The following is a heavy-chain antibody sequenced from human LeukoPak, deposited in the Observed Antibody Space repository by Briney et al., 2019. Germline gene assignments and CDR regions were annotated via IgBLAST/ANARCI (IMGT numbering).Heavy chain of an antibody. V-gene: IGHV1-18*01. D-gene: IGHD3-10*01. J-gene: IGHJ6*03. CDR3: ARASTYYGSGPYYMDV. CDR1: GYTFTSYG. Sequence: ASVKVSCKASGYTFTSYGISWVRQAPGQGLEWMGWISAYNGNTNYAQKLQGRVTMTTDTSTSTAYMELRSLRSDDTAVYYCARASTYYGSGPYYMDVWGKGTTVTISS. CDR2: ISAYNGNT.